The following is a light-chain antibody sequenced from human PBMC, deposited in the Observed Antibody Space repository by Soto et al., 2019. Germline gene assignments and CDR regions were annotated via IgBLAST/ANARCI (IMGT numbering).Light chain of an antibody. J-gene: IGLJ2*01. CDR3: SSYTGNSVV. CDR2: EVT. V-gene: IGLV2-8*01. CDR1: SSDVGGYNY. Sequence: QSALTQPPSASGSPGQSVTLSCTGTSSDVGGYNYVSWYQQHPGKAPKLMIYEVTKRPSGVPDRFSGSKSANTASLTVSGLQAEDEADYYCSSYTGNSVVFGGGTKLTVL.